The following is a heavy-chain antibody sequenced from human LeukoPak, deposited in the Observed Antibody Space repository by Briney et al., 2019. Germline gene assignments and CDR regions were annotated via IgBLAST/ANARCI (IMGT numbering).Heavy chain of an antibody. Sequence: TGGSLRLSCAASGFTFSSYAMHWVRQAPGKGLEWVSSISSSSSYIYYADSVKGRFTISRDNAKNSLYLQMNSLRAEDTAVYYCARSLGRYYFDYWGQGTLVTVSS. J-gene: IGHJ4*02. CDR1: GFTFSSYA. CDR2: ISSSSSYI. CDR3: ARSLGRYYFDY. D-gene: IGHD4-17*01. V-gene: IGHV3-21*01.